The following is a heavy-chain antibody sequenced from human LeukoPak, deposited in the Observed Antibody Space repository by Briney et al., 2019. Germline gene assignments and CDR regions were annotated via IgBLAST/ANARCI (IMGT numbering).Heavy chain of an antibody. CDR2: IYTSGST. CDR3: ARSLEEMATISGGNWFDP. D-gene: IGHD5-12*01. Sequence: KPSETLSLTCTVSGGSTSSYYWSWIRQPAGKGLEWIGRIYTSGSTNYNPSLKSRVTMSVDTSKNQFSLKLSSVTAADTAVYYCARSLEEMATISGGNWFDPWGQGTLVTVSS. V-gene: IGHV4-4*07. J-gene: IGHJ5*02. CDR1: GGSTSSYY.